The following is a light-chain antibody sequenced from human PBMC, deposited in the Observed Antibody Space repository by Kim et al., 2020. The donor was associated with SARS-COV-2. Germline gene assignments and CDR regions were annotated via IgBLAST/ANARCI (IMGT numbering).Light chain of an antibody. CDR3: QSYDSSLSGSV. V-gene: IGLV1-40*01. Sequence: DTISCAGSRTDIGAGYDVNWYQQLPETAPKLLIYDSSNRPSGVPDRFSGSKSGTSASLAITGLQAEDEADYYCQSYDSSLSGSVFGGGTQLTVL. J-gene: IGLJ2*01. CDR1: RTDIGAGYD. CDR2: DSS.